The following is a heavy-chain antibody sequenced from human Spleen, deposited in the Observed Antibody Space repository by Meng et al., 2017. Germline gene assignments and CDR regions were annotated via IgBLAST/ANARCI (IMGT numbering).Heavy chain of an antibody. CDR3: ARVVYYYDSSGYQAYFDY. CDR2: INQDGSDR. V-gene: IGHV3-7*01. D-gene: IGHD3-22*01. CDR1: GFIFGNYW. J-gene: IGHJ4*02. Sequence: GESLKISCEVSGFIFGNYWISWVRQAPGKGLEWVANINQDGSDRYHVASAEGRFTISRDNAKNSLYLQMNSLRAEDTAVYYCARVVYYYDSSGYQAYFDYWGQGTLVTVSS.